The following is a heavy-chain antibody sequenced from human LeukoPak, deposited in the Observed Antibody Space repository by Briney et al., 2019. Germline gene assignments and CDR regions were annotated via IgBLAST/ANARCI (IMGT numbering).Heavy chain of an antibody. D-gene: IGHD6-13*01. J-gene: IGHJ4*02. V-gene: IGHV3-33*01. CDR1: GFTFSSYG. CDR2: IWYDGSNK. Sequence: PGGSLRLSCAASGFTFSSYGMHWVRQAPGKGLEGVAVIWYDGSNKYYEDCVKSRFTISRDNSKITLYLQMNSLRDEDRAVYYCARDHRSSWYDRPFFDYWGQGTLVTVSS. CDR3: ARDHRSSWYDRPFFDY.